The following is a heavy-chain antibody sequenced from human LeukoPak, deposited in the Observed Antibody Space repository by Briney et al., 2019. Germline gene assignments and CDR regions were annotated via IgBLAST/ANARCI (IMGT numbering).Heavy chain of an antibody. CDR1: GGSISSGGYY. D-gene: IGHD2-8*02. CDR2: IYYSGST. J-gene: IGHJ5*02. V-gene: IGHV4-31*03. Sequence: NPSETLSLTCTVSGGSISSGGYYWSWIRQHPGKGLEWIGYIYYSGSTYYNPSLKSRVTISVDTSKNQFSLKLSSVTAADTAVYYCATRRPTGGNWFDPWGQGTLVTVSS. CDR3: ATRRPTGGNWFDP.